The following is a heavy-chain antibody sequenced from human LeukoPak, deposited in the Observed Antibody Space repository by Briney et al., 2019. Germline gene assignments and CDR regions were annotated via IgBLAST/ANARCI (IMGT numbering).Heavy chain of an antibody. Sequence: ALILPWSESGVSFRSFGLRGGRMTPDKGLEGVAVIWYDGSNKYYADSVKGRFTISRDNSKNTLYLQMNSLRAEDTAVYYCAREDYDYVWGSYRPLDYWGQGTLVTVSS. V-gene: IGHV3-33*01. D-gene: IGHD3-16*02. J-gene: IGHJ4*02. CDR1: GVSFRSFG. CDR3: AREDYDYVWGSYRPLDY. CDR2: IWYDGSNK.